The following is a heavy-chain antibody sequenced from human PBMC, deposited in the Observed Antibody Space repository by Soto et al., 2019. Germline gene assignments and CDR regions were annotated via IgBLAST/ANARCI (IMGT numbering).Heavy chain of an antibody. Sequence: EVQLLESGGGLVQPGGSLRLSCAASGFTFSSYAMSWVRQAPGKGLEWVSAISGSGGSTYYADSVKGRFTISRDNSKNALYLQMNSLRAEDTAVYYCAKDHESAYYYGMDVWGQGTTVTVSS. CDR2: ISGSGGST. V-gene: IGHV3-23*01. J-gene: IGHJ6*02. CDR3: AKDHESAYYYGMDV. CDR1: GFTFSSYA.